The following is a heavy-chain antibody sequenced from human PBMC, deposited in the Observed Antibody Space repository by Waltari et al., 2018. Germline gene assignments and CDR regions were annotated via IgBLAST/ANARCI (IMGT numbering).Heavy chain of an antibody. CDR2: ISGSGGST. CDR3: ANDDYGGNSDASNDY. J-gene: IGHJ4*02. D-gene: IGHD4-17*01. V-gene: IGHV3-23*04. Sequence: EVQLVESGGGLIQPGGSLRLSCAASGFTVSSNYMRWVCQAPGKGLEWVSAISGSGGSTYYADSEKGRLTSARDNSKNTLYLQMNSVRAEDTAVYYCANDDYGGNSDASNDYWGQGTLVTVSS. CDR1: GFTVSSNY.